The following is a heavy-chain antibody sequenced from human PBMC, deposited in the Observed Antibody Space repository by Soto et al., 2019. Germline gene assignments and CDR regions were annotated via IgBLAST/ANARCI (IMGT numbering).Heavy chain of an antibody. Sequence: ASVKASCKVSGYTHTDLSMHWVRQDPGKGLEWMGGFDPEDGETIYAQKFQGRVTMTEDTSTDTAYMELSSLRSEDTAVYYCATSVGIGAAYFDYWGHGTLVT. CDR1: GYTHTDLS. D-gene: IGHD1-26*01. CDR2: FDPEDGET. CDR3: ATSVGIGAAYFDY. V-gene: IGHV1-24*01. J-gene: IGHJ4*01.